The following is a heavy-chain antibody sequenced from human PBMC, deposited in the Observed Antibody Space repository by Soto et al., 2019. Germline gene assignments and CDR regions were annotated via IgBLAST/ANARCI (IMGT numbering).Heavy chain of an antibody. D-gene: IGHD3-10*01. CDR3: ATGIGTFDY. V-gene: IGHV4-38-2*01. Sequence: RSLTCAVSGYSISSGYYWGWIRQPPGKGLEWIGSIYHSGSTYYNPSLKSRVTISVDTSKNQFSLKLSSVTAADTAVYYCATGIGTFDYWGQGTLVTVSS. CDR2: IYHSGST. J-gene: IGHJ4*02. CDR1: GYSISSGYY.